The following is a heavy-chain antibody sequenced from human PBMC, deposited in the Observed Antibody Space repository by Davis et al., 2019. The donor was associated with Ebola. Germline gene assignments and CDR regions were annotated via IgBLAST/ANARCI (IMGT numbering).Heavy chain of an antibody. CDR1: GYTFTNYG. D-gene: IGHD6-13*01. V-gene: IGHV1-18*01. J-gene: IGHJ6*02. Sequence: ASVKVSCKASGYTFTNYGVTWVRQAPGQGLEWMGWISAYKGNTNYAQKVQDRLTMTKDISTNTASMELRSLRPDDTAVYYCARPRQQLVPSYYFGMDVWGQGTTVTVSS. CDR2: ISAYKGNT. CDR3: ARPRQQLVPSYYFGMDV.